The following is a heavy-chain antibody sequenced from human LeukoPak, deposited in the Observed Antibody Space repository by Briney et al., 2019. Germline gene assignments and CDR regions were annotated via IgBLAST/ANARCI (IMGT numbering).Heavy chain of an antibody. J-gene: IGHJ4*02. Sequence: SETLSLTCTVSGGSISSYYWSWIRQPPGKGLEWIGYIYYSGSTNYNPSLKSRVTISVDTSKNQFSLKLSSVTAADTAVYYCASGLWFGESLFDYWGQRTLVTVSS. CDR2: IYYSGST. V-gene: IGHV4-59*08. CDR3: ASGLWFGESLFDY. CDR1: GGSISSYY. D-gene: IGHD3-10*01.